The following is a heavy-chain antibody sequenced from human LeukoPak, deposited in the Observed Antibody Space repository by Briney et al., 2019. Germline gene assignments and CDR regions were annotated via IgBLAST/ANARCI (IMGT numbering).Heavy chain of an antibody. CDR1: GGSISSYY. V-gene: IGHV4-4*07. J-gene: IGHJ3*02. CDR3: AKSNGYGLIDI. D-gene: IGHD3-22*01. CDR2: IYTSGTI. Sequence: SETLSLTCTVSGGSISSYYWSWIRQPAGTALEWIGRIYTSGTITYNPSLKSRVTMSVDTSRNQFSLKLNSVTAADTAVYYCAKSNGYGLIDIWGQGTMVTVSS.